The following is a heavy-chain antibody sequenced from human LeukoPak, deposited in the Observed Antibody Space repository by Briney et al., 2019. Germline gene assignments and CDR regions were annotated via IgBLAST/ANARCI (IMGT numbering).Heavy chain of an antibody. CDR1: GGSISSYY. J-gene: IGHJ5*02. CDR3: AIGYSYGDNWFDP. Sequence: PSETLSLTCTVSGGSISSYYWSWIRQPPGKGLEWIGYIYYSGSPNYNPSLKSRVTISLDTSKKQFSLKLSSVTAADKAVYYCAIGYSYGDNWFDPWGQGTLVTVSS. CDR2: IYYSGSP. V-gene: IGHV4-59*01. D-gene: IGHD5-18*01.